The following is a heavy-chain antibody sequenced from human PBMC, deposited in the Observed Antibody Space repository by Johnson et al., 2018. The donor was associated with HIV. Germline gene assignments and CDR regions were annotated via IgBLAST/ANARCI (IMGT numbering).Heavy chain of an antibody. CDR3: AKGLGRYYEAFDI. CDR1: GFTFSSYG. J-gene: IGHJ3*02. Sequence: QEQLVESGGGVAQPGRSLRLSCAASGFTFSSYGMHWVRQAPGKGLEWVAIIWYDGNNKYYADSVKGRFTISRDNSKNTLYLQMNSLRVEDTAVYYCAKGLGRYYEAFDIWGQGTMVTVSS. CDR2: IWYDGNNK. D-gene: IGHD1-26*01. V-gene: IGHV3-33*06.